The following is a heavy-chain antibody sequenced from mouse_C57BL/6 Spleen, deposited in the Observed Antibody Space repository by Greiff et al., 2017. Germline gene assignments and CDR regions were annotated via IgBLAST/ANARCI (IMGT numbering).Heavy chain of an antibody. CDR2: FYPRSGNT. Sequence: QVQLQQSGAELARPGASVKLSCKASGYTFTSYGISGVKQRTGQGLEWIGEFYPRSGNTYYNEKFKGKATLTADKSSSTAYMELRSLTSEDSAVYFCARGTVVALYAMDYWGQGTSVTVSS. J-gene: IGHJ4*01. CDR1: GYTFTSYG. CDR3: ARGTVVALYAMDY. V-gene: IGHV1-81*01. D-gene: IGHD1-1*01.